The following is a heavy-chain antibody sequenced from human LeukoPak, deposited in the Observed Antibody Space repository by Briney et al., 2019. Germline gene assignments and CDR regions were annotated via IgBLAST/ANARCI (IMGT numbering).Heavy chain of an antibody. Sequence: GGSLRLSCAASGFTFSSYAMNWVRQAPGKGLEWVSGISGSGGRTYYADSVKGRFTISRDNSKNALYLQMNSLRVEDTAVYYCAKGGYCSSTSCPFDYWGQGTLVTVSS. J-gene: IGHJ4*02. V-gene: IGHV3-23*01. CDR1: GFTFSSYA. CDR3: AKGGYCSSTSCPFDY. CDR2: ISGSGGRT. D-gene: IGHD2-2*01.